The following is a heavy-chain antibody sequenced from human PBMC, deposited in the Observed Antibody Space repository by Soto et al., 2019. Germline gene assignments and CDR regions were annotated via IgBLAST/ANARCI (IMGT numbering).Heavy chain of an antibody. CDR3: ARDQAVWSSGWYGDLDY. D-gene: IGHD6-19*01. Sequence: ASVKVSCKASGYTFTSYAMHWVRQAPGQRLEWMGWINAGNGNTKYSQKFQGRVTITRDTSASTAYMELSSLRSEDTAVYYCARDQAVWSSGWYGDLDYWGQGTLVTVSS. J-gene: IGHJ4*02. CDR1: GYTFTSYA. V-gene: IGHV1-3*01. CDR2: INAGNGNT.